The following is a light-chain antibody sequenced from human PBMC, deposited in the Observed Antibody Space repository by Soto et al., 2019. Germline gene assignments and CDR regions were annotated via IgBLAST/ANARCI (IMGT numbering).Light chain of an antibody. V-gene: IGKV3-15*01. Sequence: EIVMTQSPAPPSVFPGGKATPSFSASQSVSSNLAWYQQKPGQAPRLLIYGASTRATGIPARFSGSGSGTEFTLTISSLQSEDFAVYYCQQYNNWHTFGQGTKV. CDR3: QQYNNWHT. CDR1: QSVSSN. J-gene: IGKJ1*01. CDR2: GAS.